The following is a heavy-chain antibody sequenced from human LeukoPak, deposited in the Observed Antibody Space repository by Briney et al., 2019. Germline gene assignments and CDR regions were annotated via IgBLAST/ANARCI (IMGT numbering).Heavy chain of an antibody. CDR3: ARGNTALGY. J-gene: IGHJ4*02. V-gene: IGHV4-4*07. CDR1: GGSISSYY. Sequence: PSETLSLTCTVSGGSISSYYWSWIREPAGKGLGSIGRISTSGSTNSNPSLQSRVTMSVDTSKSQFSLKLTSVTTADTAVYYCARGNTALGYWGQGTLVTVSS. D-gene: IGHD2-2*02. CDR2: ISTSGST.